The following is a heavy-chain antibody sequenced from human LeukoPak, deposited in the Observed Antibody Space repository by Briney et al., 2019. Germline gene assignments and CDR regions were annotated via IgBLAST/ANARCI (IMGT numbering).Heavy chain of an antibody. V-gene: IGHV3-30*01. CDR2: ISYDGSKK. J-gene: IGHJ4*02. D-gene: IGHD3-22*01. CDR1: GFTFSSYA. CDR3: ATQSITMIGDY. Sequence: GGSLRLSCAASGFTFSSYAMHWVRQAPGKGLEWVAVISYDGSKKYYADSVKGRFTISRDNSKNTLYLQMNSLRAEDTAVYYCATQSITMIGDYWGQGTLVTVSS.